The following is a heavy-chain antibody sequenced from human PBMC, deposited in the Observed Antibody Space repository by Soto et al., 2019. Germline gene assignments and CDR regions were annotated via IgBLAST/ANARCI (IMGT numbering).Heavy chain of an antibody. J-gene: IGHJ6*02. CDR1: GGSISSYY. V-gene: IGHV4-59*01. Sequence: PSETLSLTCTVSGGSISSYYWSWIRQPPGKGLEWIGYIYYSGSTNYNPSLKSRVTISVDTSKNQFSLKLSSVTAADTAVYYCARERAKLRFLETYYYYAMDVWGQGTTVTVSS. D-gene: IGHD3-3*01. CDR2: IYYSGST. CDR3: ARERAKLRFLETYYYYAMDV.